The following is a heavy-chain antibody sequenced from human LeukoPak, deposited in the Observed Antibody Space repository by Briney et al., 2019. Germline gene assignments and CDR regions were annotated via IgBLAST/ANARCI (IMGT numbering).Heavy chain of an antibody. CDR1: GFTFSSYW. CDR2: IKQDGSDK. V-gene: IGHV3-7*01. CDR3: ARMASIAVAFDY. D-gene: IGHD6-19*01. J-gene: IGHJ4*02. Sequence: GGSLRLSCAVSGFTFSSYWMTWVRQAPGKGLEWVANIKQDGSDKYYVDSVKGRFTISRDNAKNSLYLQMNSLRAEDTAVYYCARMASIAVAFDYWGQGTLVTVSS.